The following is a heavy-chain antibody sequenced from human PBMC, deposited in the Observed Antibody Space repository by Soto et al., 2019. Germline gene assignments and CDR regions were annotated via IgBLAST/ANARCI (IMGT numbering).Heavy chain of an antibody. J-gene: IGHJ5*02. CDR2: IHGGGDST. CDR3: AKDAVAGNWEWDGLVP. Sequence: EEQLLESGGGLVHPGGSLRLSCAASGFSVRKYAISWVGQAPGKGLDWVSSIHGGGDSTHYADSVEGRFTVSRDDSKEALNLQISSLRVDEAAVYLCAKDAVAGNWEWDGLVPWGQGPLVTVSS. CDR1: GFSVRKYA. D-gene: IGHD6-19*01. V-gene: IGHV3-23*01.